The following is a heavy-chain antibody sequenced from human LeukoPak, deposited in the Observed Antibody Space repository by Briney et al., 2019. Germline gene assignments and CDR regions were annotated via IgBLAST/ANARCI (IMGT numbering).Heavy chain of an antibody. D-gene: IGHD1-26*01. CDR2: ISGSSSYI. CDR1: GFTFSSYN. J-gene: IGHJ4*02. Sequence: GGSLRLSCAASGFTFSSYNMNWVRQAPGKGLEWVSSISGSSSYIYYADSVKGRSTISRDNAKNSLYLQMNSLRAEDTAVYYCANWDSGSYSFDYWGQGALVTVSS. CDR3: ANWDSGSYSFDY. V-gene: IGHV3-21*01.